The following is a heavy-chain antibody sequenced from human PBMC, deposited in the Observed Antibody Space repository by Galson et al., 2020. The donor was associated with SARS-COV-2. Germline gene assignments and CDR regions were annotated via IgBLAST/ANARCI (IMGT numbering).Heavy chain of an antibody. Sequence: GESLKISCAASGFTFSSYAMHWVRQAPGKGLEWVAVVSHDGTNKQYADSVKGQFTISRDNSKNTLYFEMNTLRTEDTAAYFCARDQTYYNFWTTYYSQYYYYSMDVWGQGTTVTVSS. V-gene: IGHV3-30*14. D-gene: IGHD3-3*01. CDR2: VSHDGTNK. CDR3: ARDQTYYNFWTTYYSQYYYYSMDV. CDR1: GFTFSSYA. J-gene: IGHJ6*02.